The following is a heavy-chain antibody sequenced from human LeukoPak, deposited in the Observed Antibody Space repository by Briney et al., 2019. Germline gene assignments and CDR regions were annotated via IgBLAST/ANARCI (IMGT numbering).Heavy chain of an antibody. CDR1: GGSFSGYY. Sequence: SETLSLTCAVYGGSFSGYYWSWIRQPPGKGLEWIGEINHSGSTNYNPSLKSRVTISVDTSKNQFSLKLSSVTAADTAVYYCARLRRHYDFWSGYYTPGMDVWGQGTTVTVSS. CDR2: INHSGST. D-gene: IGHD3-3*01. CDR3: ARLRRHYDFWSGYYTPGMDV. V-gene: IGHV4-34*01. J-gene: IGHJ6*02.